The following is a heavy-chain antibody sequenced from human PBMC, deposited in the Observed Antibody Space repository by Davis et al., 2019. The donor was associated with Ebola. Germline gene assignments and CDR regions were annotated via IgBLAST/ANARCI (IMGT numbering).Heavy chain of an antibody. CDR2: ISAYNGNT. J-gene: IGHJ4*02. CDR3: ARDGCTSTRCYIGAGQFDY. Sequence: ASVKVSCKASGYTFTSYGISWVRQAPRQGLEWMGWISAYNGNTNYAQKLQGRVTMTTDTSTSTAYMDLRSLRSDDTAVYYCARDGCTSTRCYIGAGQFDYWGQGTLVTVSS. V-gene: IGHV1-18*01. CDR1: GYTFTSYG. D-gene: IGHD2-2*02.